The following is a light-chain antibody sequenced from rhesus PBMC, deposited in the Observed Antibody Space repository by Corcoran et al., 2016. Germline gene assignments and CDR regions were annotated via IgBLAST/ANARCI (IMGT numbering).Light chain of an antibody. CDR1: QGIRSW. Sequence: DIQMTQSPSSLSASVGDTVTITCRASQGIRSWLAWYKQKPGNAPKLLIYKASSLQSGVPSRFSGSGSGTDFTLTISSLQSEDFATYYCQQYSSRPYSFGQGTKVEIK. CDR2: KAS. V-gene: IGKV1-22*01. CDR3: QQYSSRPYS. J-gene: IGKJ2*01.